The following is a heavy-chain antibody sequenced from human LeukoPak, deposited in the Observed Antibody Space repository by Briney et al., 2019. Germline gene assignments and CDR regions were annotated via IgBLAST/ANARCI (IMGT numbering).Heavy chain of an antibody. CDR3: AKAQGYYDSSGYYFSFDY. Sequence: GGSLRLSCAASGFTFSSYGMHWVRQAPGKGLEWVALIRYDGSNKYYADSVKGRFTISRDNSKNTLYLQMNSLRAEDTAVYYCAKAQGYYDSSGYYFSFDYWGQGTLVTVSS. V-gene: IGHV3-30*02. D-gene: IGHD3-22*01. J-gene: IGHJ4*02. CDR1: GFTFSSYG. CDR2: IRYDGSNK.